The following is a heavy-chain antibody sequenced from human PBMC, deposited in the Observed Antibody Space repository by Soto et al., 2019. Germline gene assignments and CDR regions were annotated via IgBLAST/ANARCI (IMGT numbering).Heavy chain of an antibody. CDR1: GFAVSSNY. J-gene: IGHJ6*02. CDR3: ARSRTETKYGGMDV. CDR2: IHSGGDT. D-gene: IGHD1-7*01. Sequence: EVQLVESGGDLVQPGGSLRLSCAASGFAVSSNYMTWVRQAPGKGLEWVSVIHSGGDTHYADSVRGRFTISRDNSKNTLYLQMNSLRAEDTAVYYCARSRTETKYGGMDVWGQGTTVTVSS. V-gene: IGHV3-66*01.